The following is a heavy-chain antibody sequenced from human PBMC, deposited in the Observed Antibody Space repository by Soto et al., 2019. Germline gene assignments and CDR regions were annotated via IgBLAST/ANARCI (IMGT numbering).Heavy chain of an antibody. CDR2: IIPIFGPA. Sequence: QVQLVQSGAEVRKPGSAVKGACKASGGTVSNSAISWLRQAPGQGRAWMGGIIPIFGPADYARKFRGRVTITADEYTSTAYVELGAVGSADTAVYYCGRGSSWTKVASGGQGTLFTVSS. CDR1: GGTVSNSA. CDR3: GRGSSWTKVAS. J-gene: IGHJ4*02. V-gene: IGHV1-69*01. D-gene: IGHD2-15*01.